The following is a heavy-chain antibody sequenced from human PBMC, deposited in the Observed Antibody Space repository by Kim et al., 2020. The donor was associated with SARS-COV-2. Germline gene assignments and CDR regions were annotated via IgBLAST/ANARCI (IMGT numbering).Heavy chain of an antibody. Sequence: GGSLRLSCVVSGFISGDYAMHWVRQAPGKGLEWVSGISWNTNTIAYVDSVKGRFTISRDNAKKSLYLQMNSLKPEDSALYYCAILRLVRGLTFWGQGTLVTVSS. V-gene: IGHV3-9*02. D-gene: IGHD3-10*01. CDR2: ISWNTNTI. CDR3: AILRLVRGLTF. CDR1: GFISGDYA. J-gene: IGHJ4*02.